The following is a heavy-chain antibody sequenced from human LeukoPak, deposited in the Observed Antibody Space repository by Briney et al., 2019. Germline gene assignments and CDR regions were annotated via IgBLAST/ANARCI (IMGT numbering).Heavy chain of an antibody. J-gene: IGHJ6*03. V-gene: IGHV4-4*02. CDR1: GGSISSSNW. CDR3: ARGQLVHYYYYYMDV. Sequence: PSETLSLTCAVSGGSISSSNWWSWVRPPPGKGLEWIGYIYYSGSTNYNPSLKSRVTISVDTSKNQFSLKLSSVTAADTAVYYCARGQLVHYYYYYMDVWGKGTTVTISS. CDR2: IYYSGST. D-gene: IGHD6-13*01.